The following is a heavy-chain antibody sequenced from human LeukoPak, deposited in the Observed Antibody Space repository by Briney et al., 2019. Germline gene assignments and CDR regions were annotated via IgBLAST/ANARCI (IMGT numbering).Heavy chain of an antibody. CDR3: TSDLEY. CDR1: GYTFSDYT. J-gene: IGHJ4*02. V-gene: IGHV3-48*01. Sequence: PGGSLRLSCGASGYTFSDYTMTWVRQAPGQGPEWISYIYCGGSVMHYADSVKGRFTISRDNVENSLYLQMNSLRVEDTAVYYCTSDLEYWGQGVLVTVSS. CDR2: IYCGGSVM.